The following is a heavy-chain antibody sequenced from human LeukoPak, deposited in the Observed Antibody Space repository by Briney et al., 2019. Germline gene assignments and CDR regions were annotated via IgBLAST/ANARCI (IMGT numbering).Heavy chain of an antibody. CDR2: ISGSGGST. CDR1: GFTFSSYA. Sequence: GGSLRLSRAASGFTFSSYAMSWVRQVPGKGLEWVSAISGSGGSTYYADSVKGRFTISRDNSKNTLYLQMNSLRAEDTAVYYCAKGLTFYCSGVAAENDAFDIWGQGTMVTVSS. J-gene: IGHJ3*02. CDR3: AKGLTFYCSGVAAENDAFDI. D-gene: IGHD2-15*01. V-gene: IGHV3-23*01.